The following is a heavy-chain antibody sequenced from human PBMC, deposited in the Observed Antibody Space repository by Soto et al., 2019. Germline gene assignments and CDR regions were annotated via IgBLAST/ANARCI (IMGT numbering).Heavy chain of an antibody. CDR3: ARGEPAALFDY. CDR2: IYYSGTT. J-gene: IGHJ4*02. D-gene: IGHD2-2*01. V-gene: IGHV4-28*03. Sequence: SETLSLTCAVSGYSISSSNWWGWIRQPPGKGLEWIGYIYYSGTTYYNPSLKSRVTMSVDTSKNQFSLKLTSVTAVDTAVYYCARGEPAALFDYWGQGTLVTGSS. CDR1: GYSISSSNW.